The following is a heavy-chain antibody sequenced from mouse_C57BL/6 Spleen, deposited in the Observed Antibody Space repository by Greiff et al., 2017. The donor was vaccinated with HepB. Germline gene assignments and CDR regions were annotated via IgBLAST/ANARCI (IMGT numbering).Heavy chain of an antibody. J-gene: IGHJ3*01. D-gene: IGHD1-1*01. CDR1: GYTFTSYW. V-gene: IGHV1-55*01. CDR2: IYPGSGST. CDR3: ARPYYCGSSPAWFAY. Sequence: QVQLQQPGAELVKPGASVKMSCKASGYTFTSYWITWVKQRPGQGLEWIGDIYPGSGSTNYNEKFKSKATLTVDTSSSTAYMQLSSLTSEGSAVYYCARPYYCGSSPAWFAYWGEGTLVTVSA.